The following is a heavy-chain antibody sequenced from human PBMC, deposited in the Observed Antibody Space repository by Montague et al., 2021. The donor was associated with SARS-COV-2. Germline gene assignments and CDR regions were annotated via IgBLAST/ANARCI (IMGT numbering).Heavy chain of an antibody. CDR3: ARDIAVAGLFDY. V-gene: IGHV4-61*02. CDR2: ISISGST. J-gene: IGHJ4*02. CDR1: GVSVSSGTYY. Sequence: TLSLTCSVSGVSVSSGTYYWSWIRQPAGKGLEWIGRISISGSTNYNPSLKSRVTISVDTSKNQFSLELSSVTAADTAVYYCARDIAVAGLFDYWGQGTLVTVSS. D-gene: IGHD6-19*01.